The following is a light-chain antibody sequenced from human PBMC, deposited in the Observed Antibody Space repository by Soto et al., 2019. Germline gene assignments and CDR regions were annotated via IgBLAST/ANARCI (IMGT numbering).Light chain of an antibody. J-gene: IGKJ1*01. CDR3: QQYHTDWT. Sequence: DIQMTQSPSSLSASVGDRVTLTCRASQSISSYLNWYKQKPGKAPKLLIFAASTLVRGVPSRFSGRGSGTEFTLTIRSLKADDYATFYCQQYHTDWTFGQGTKVDIK. CDR1: QSISSY. CDR2: AAS. V-gene: IGKV1-39*01.